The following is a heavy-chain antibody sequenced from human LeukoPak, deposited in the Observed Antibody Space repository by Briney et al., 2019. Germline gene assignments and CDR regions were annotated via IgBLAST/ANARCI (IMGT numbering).Heavy chain of an antibody. D-gene: IGHD3-10*01. CDR2: MCHDTNIQ. V-gene: IGHV3-30*02. J-gene: IGHJ6*02. Sequence: GAPLRPSCGAPEFTFTPSGMHWVPKAPGKGLEGVASMCHDTNIQYYVDSVKGRFTISRANSENTLYLEMNSLRADETAVYFCARGEVFGYFYGFDVWGRGAAVIVSS. CDR1: EFTFTPSG. CDR3: ARGEVFGYFYGFDV.